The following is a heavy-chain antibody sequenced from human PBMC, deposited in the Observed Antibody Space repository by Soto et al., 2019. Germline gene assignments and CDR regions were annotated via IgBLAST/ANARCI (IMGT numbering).Heavy chain of an antibody. CDR3: AKDIRDGEGDYFDF. V-gene: IGHV4-59*12. Sequence: PSETLSLTCAVYGGSFSGYFWSWIRQPPGKGLEWIGYIYYSGSTNYNPSLKSRVTISRDNAKNTLYLQMNSLRAEDTALYYCAKDIRDGEGDYFDFWGQGTLVTVSS. CDR1: GGSFSGYF. D-gene: IGHD3-10*01. J-gene: IGHJ4*02. CDR2: IYYSGST.